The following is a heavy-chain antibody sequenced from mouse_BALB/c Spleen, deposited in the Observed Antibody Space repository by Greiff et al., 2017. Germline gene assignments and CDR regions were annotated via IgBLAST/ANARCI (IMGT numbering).Heavy chain of an antibody. D-gene: IGHD2-4*01. Sequence: QVQLKQSGAELARPGASVKMSCKASGYTFTSYTMHWVKQRPGQGLEWIGYINPSSGYTNYNQKFKDKATLTADKSSSTAYMQLSSLTSEDSAVYYCARDDDYDGAWFAYWGQGTLVTVSA. CDR2: INPSSGYT. J-gene: IGHJ3*01. CDR1: GYTFTSYT. V-gene: IGHV1-4*01. CDR3: ARDDDYDGAWFAY.